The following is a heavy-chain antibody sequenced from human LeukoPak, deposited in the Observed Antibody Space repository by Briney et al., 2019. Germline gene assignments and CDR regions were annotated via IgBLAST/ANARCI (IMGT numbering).Heavy chain of an antibody. CDR3: ARDPGYCSSTGCLTFEY. V-gene: IGHV1-18*01. CDR1: GYTFTSYG. J-gene: IGHJ4*02. Sequence: ASVKVSCKASGYTFTSYGISWVRQAPGQGLEWMGWISAYNGNTNYAQKLQGRVTMTTDTSTSTAYMELRSLRSDDTAVYYCARDPGYCSSTGCLTFEYWGQGTLVTVSS. CDR2: ISAYNGNT. D-gene: IGHD2-2*01.